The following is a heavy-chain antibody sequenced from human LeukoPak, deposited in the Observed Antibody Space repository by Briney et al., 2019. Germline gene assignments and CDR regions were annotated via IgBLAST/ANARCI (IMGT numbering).Heavy chain of an antibody. CDR3: ARAIRYFDWLLSYYFDY. V-gene: IGHV3-53*01. Sequence: GGSLRLSCAASGFTVSSNYMSWVRQAPGKGLEWVSVIYSGGSTYYADSVKGRFTISRDNSKNTPYLQMNSLRAEDTAVYYCARAIRYFDWLLSYYFDYWGQGTLVTVSS. J-gene: IGHJ4*02. CDR2: IYSGGST. CDR1: GFTVSSNY. D-gene: IGHD3-9*01.